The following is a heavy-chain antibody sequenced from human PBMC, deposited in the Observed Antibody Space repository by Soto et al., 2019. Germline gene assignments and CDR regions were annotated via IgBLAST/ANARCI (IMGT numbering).Heavy chain of an antibody. CDR3: ARDLYPLRAAAGPDSPEYYYYGMDV. CDR2: IWYDGSNK. D-gene: IGHD6-13*01. V-gene: IGHV3-33*01. J-gene: IGHJ6*02. CDR1: GFTFSSYG. Sequence: QVQLVESGGGVVQPGRSLRLSCAASGFTFSSYGMHWVRQAPGKGLEWVAVIWYDGSNKYYADSVKGRFTISRDNSKNTLYLQMNSLRAEDTAVYYCARDLYPLRAAAGPDSPEYYYYGMDVWGQGTTVTVSS.